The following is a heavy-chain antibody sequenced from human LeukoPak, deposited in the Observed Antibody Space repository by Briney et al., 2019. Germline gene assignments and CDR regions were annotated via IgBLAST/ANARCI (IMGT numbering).Heavy chain of an antibody. D-gene: IGHD6-6*01. Sequence: SGGSLRLSCAASGFTFSSYAMSWVRQAPGKGLEWVSAISGSGGSTYYADSVKGRFTISRDNSKNTLYLQMNSLRAEDTAVYYCARDLGVHRGSSSLGYWGQGTLVTVSS. J-gene: IGHJ4*02. CDR2: ISGSGGST. V-gene: IGHV3-23*01. CDR3: ARDLGVHRGSSSLGY. CDR1: GFTFSSYA.